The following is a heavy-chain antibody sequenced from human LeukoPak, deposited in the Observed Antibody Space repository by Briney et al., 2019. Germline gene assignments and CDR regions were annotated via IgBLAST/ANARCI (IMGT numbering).Heavy chain of an antibody. CDR1: GFTFSSYN. Sequence: GGSLRLSCAASGFTFSSYNMNLVRQAPGKGLEWVSYITSSSSTIYYADSVKGRFTISRDNSKNTLYLQMNSLRAEDTAVYYCARDQVPLDLSSSWYSAFDIWGQGTMVTVSS. J-gene: IGHJ3*02. D-gene: IGHD6-13*01. V-gene: IGHV3-48*01. CDR2: ITSSSSTI. CDR3: ARDQVPLDLSSSWYSAFDI.